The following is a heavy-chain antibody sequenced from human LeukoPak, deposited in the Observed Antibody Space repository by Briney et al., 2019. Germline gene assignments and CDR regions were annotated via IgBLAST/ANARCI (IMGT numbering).Heavy chain of an antibody. J-gene: IGHJ4*02. Sequence: PGGSLRLSCAASGFTFSSYSMNWVRQAPGKGLEWVSSISSSSSYIYYADSVKGRFTISRDNAKNSLYLRMNSLRAEDTAVYYCARSITMIVVVTSGHFDYWGQGTLVTVSS. V-gene: IGHV3-21*01. D-gene: IGHD3-22*01. CDR1: GFTFSSYS. CDR3: ARSITMIVVVTSGHFDY. CDR2: ISSSSSYI.